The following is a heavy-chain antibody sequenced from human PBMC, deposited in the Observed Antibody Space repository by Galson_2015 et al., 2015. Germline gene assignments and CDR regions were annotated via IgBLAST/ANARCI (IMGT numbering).Heavy chain of an antibody. CDR2: IYYSGST. Sequence: TLSLTCTVSGGSISSGGYYWSWIRQHPGKGLEWIGYIYYSGSTYYNPSLKSRVTLSVDTSKNQFSLKLSSVTAADTAVYYCARGSIAAANCWFDPWGQGTLVTVSS. D-gene: IGHD6-13*01. J-gene: IGHJ5*02. CDR1: GGSISSGGYY. V-gene: IGHV4-31*03. CDR3: ARGSIAAANCWFDP.